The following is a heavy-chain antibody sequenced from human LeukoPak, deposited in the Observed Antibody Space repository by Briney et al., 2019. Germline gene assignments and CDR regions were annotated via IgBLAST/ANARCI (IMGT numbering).Heavy chain of an antibody. J-gene: IGHJ6*02. CDR3: ARDRVATKGPYYYYGMDV. V-gene: IGHV4-39*07. D-gene: IGHD5-12*01. Sequence: PSETLSLTCTVSGGSISSSSYYWGWIRQPPGKGLEWIGSIYYSGSTYYNPSLKSRVTISVDTSKNQFSLKLSSVTAADTAVYYCARDRVATKGPYYYYGMDVWGQGTTVTVSS. CDR2: IYYSGST. CDR1: GGSISSSSYY.